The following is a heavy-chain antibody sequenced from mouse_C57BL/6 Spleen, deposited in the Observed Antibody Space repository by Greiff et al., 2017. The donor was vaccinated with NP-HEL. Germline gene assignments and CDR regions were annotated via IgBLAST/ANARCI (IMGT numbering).Heavy chain of an antibody. CDR2: INPNNGGT. CDR3: ASGELGPYYFDY. V-gene: IGHV1-26*01. D-gene: IGHD4-1*01. Sequence: EVQLQQSGPELVKPGASVKISCKASGYTFTDYYMNWVKQSHGKSLEWIGDINPNNGGTSYNQKFKGKATLTVDKSSSTAYMELRSLTSEDSAVYYCASGELGPYYFDYWGQGTTLTVSS. CDR1: GYTFTDYY. J-gene: IGHJ2*01.